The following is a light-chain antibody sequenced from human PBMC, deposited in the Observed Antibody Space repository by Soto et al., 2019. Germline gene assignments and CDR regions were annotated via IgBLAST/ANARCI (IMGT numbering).Light chain of an antibody. Sequence: QSALTQPASVSGSPGQSITISCTGTSSDVGGYNYVSWYQQHPGKAPKLMIYEVSNRPSGVSNRFSGSKSGNTASLTISGLQAEDEADYYCSSYTSSSPYVFGIGTKVTV. J-gene: IGLJ1*01. CDR3: SSYTSSSPYV. CDR2: EVS. CDR1: SSDVGGYNY. V-gene: IGLV2-14*01.